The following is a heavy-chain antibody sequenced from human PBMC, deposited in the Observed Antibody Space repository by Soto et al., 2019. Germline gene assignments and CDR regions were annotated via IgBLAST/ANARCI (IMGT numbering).Heavy chain of an antibody. CDR2: ISPDGTVT. J-gene: IGHJ3*02. D-gene: IGHD1-26*01. V-gene: IGHV3-74*01. CDR1: GYPFSRHW. Sequence: EVQLVESGGGLVQPGGSLRLSCAASGYPFSRHWIHWVRQAPGQGPVGVSRISPDGTVTDYADFVEGRFTISRDNVQNTLYLQMSSLRAEDTAVYYCARPRSMSSSGFDIWGQGTMVIVSS. CDR3: ARPRSMSSSGFDI.